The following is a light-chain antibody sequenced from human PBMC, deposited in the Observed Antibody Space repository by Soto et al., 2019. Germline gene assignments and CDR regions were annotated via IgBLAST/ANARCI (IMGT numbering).Light chain of an antibody. CDR1: QSISRC. CDR2: ASS. Sequence: DIHMTQSPSSLSSSVGARVTFPCRPSQSISRCLNWYQQIPGKAPKALIYASSNLHTGVPSRFSGSASGTEFTLTISSLPPEDSEPYYCQQTYSNPRTFGPGTKVDIK. J-gene: IGKJ1*01. CDR3: QQTYSNPRT. V-gene: IGKV1-39*01.